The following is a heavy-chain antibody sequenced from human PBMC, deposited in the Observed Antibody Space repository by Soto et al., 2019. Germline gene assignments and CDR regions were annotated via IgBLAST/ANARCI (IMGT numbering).Heavy chain of an antibody. V-gene: IGHV3-33*01. Sequence: PGGSLRLSCAASGFTFSSYGMHWVRQAPGKGLEWVAVIWYDGSNKYYADSVKGRFTISRDNSKNTLYLQMNSLRAEDTAVYYCARVRSSGCCGMDVWGQGTTVTVSS. CDR2: IWYDGSNK. CDR3: ARVRSSGCCGMDV. J-gene: IGHJ6*02. CDR1: GFTFSSYG. D-gene: IGHD6-19*01.